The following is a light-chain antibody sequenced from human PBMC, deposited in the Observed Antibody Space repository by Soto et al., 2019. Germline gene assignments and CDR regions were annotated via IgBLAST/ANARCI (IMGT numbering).Light chain of an antibody. J-gene: IGLJ3*02. V-gene: IGLV2-14*01. Sequence: SALTQPASVSGSPGQSITISCTGTSSDVGGYNYVSWYQQHPGKAPKLMIYDVSNRPSGVSNRFSGSKSGNTASLTISGLQAEDEADYYCSSYTSSSGWVFGGGTKLTVL. CDR3: SSYTSSSGWV. CDR2: DVS. CDR1: SSDVGGYNY.